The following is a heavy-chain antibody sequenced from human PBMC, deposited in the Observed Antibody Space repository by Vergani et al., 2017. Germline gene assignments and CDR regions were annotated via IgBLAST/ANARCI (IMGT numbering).Heavy chain of an antibody. D-gene: IGHD6-19*01. V-gene: IGHV1-18*01. J-gene: IGHJ6*02. CDR2: SSAYNGNT. Sequence: QVQLVQSGAEVKKPGASVKVSCKASGYTFTSYGISWVRQAPGQGLEWMGWSSAYNGNTNSAQKLQGRVTMTTDTSTRTTYMELRSLSSDDTAVYYCARDDSSGWYEAYYYGMDVWGQGTTVTVSS. CDR3: ARDDSSGWYEAYYYGMDV. CDR1: GYTFTSYG.